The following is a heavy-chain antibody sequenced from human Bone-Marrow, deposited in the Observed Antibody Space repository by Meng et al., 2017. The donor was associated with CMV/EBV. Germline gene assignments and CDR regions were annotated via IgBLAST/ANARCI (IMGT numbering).Heavy chain of an antibody. CDR1: GFTFSSYA. Sequence: GGSLRLSCAASGFTFSSYAMSWVRQAPGKGLEWVSYIYRNGGRTGYADSVKGRFTISRDNAKNSVYLQMNSLRAEDTAFYYCARGMVTTITTERWFDPWGQGTLVTVSS. D-gene: IGHD4-11*01. CDR2: IYRNGGRT. CDR3: ARGMVTTITTERWFDP. J-gene: IGHJ5*02. V-gene: IGHV3-20*04.